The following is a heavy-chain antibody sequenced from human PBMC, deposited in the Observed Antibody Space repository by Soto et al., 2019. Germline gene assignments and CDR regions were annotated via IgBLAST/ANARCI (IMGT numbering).Heavy chain of an antibody. V-gene: IGHV1-46*01. CDR2: INPSGGST. Sequence: ASVKVSCKASGGTFSSYAISWVRQAPGQGLEWMGIINPSGGSTSYAQKFQGRVTMTRDTSTSTVYMELSSLRSEDTAVYYCARVRRSSGYYYGYWGQGTPVTVSS. CDR1: GGTFSSYA. J-gene: IGHJ4*02. CDR3: ARVRRSSGYYYGY. D-gene: IGHD3-22*01.